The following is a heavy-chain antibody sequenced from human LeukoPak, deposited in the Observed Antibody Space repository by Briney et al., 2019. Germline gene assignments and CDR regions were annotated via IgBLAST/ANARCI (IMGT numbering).Heavy chain of an antibody. CDR3: ASDSDSSGYYYPSPNFFDY. D-gene: IGHD3-22*01. V-gene: IGHV3-30-3*01. CDR2: ISYDGSNK. Sequence: GGSLRLSCAASGFTFSSYAMHWVRQAPGKGLEWVAVISYDGSNKYYADSVKGRFTISRDNSKNTLYLQMNSLRAEDTAVYYCASDSDSSGYYYPSPNFFDYWGQGTLVTVSS. CDR1: GFTFSSYA. J-gene: IGHJ4*02.